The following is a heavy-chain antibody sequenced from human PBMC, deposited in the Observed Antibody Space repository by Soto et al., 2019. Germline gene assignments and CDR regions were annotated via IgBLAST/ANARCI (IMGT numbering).Heavy chain of an antibody. CDR2: IYYSGST. J-gene: IGHJ5*02. V-gene: IGHV4-59*01. D-gene: IGHD4-4*01. Sequence: QVQLQESGPGLVKPSETLSLTCTVSGGSISSYYWSWIRQPPGKGLEWIGYIYYSGSTNYNPSLKNRVTIVVDTSKNQFSMKLSSVTAADTAVYYCAREGHLQYDYRERGWFDPWGQGTLVTVSS. CDR3: AREGHLQYDYRERGWFDP. CDR1: GGSISSYY.